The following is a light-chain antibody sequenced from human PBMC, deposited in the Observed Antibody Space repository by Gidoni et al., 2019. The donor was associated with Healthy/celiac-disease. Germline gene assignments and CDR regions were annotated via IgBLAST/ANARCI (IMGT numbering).Light chain of an antibody. Sequence: ASISCTGTSSDVGGYNYVSWYQQHPGKAPKLMIYEVTKRPSGVPDRFSGSKSGNTASLTVSGLQAEDEADYYCSSYAGSNNLVFGGGTKLTVL. CDR1: SSDVGGYNY. J-gene: IGLJ2*01. V-gene: IGLV2-8*01. CDR3: SSYAGSNNLV. CDR2: EVT.